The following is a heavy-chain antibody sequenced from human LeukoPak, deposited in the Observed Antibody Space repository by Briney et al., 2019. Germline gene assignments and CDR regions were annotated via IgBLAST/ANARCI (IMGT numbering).Heavy chain of an antibody. CDR3: ARDVPGSIGTTARFDP. V-gene: IGHV1-18*04. Sequence: GESLKISCKGSGYSFTSYWIGWMRQAPGQGLEWMGWISTNNGNTNYAQQFQGRVTMTTDTSTSTAYMELRSLKSDDTAVYYCARDVPGSIGTTARFDPWGQGTLVTVSS. CDR2: ISTNNGNT. J-gene: IGHJ5*02. CDR1: GYSFTSYW. D-gene: IGHD1-1*01.